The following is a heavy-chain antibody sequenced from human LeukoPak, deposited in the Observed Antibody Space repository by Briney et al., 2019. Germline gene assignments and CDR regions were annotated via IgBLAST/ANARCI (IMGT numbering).Heavy chain of an antibody. CDR3: ARRIVEQTPATPDNWFDP. J-gene: IGHJ5*02. Sequence: DPSETLSLTCAVSGGSVSSFYWSWIRQPPGKGLEWIASMSHSGGTNYNPSLKSRVSISLDTSKHQFSLKVNSVNAADTAVYYCARRIVEQTPATPDNWFDPWGQGTLVTASS. CDR1: GGSVSSFY. V-gene: IGHV4-59*02. D-gene: IGHD2-15*01. CDR2: MSHSGGT.